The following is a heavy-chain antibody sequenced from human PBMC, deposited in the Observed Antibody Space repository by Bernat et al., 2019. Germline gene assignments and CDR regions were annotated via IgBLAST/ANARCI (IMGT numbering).Heavy chain of an antibody. V-gene: IGHV3-21*01. Sequence: EVQLVESGGGLVKPGGSLRVSCATSGFTFSAFTMNWVRQAPGKGLEWVASITGSSSKIYYADSMKGRFTISRDNAEKSLYVQMYSLRAEDTAVYYCARGNSGLLDYWGQGTLVTVSS. J-gene: IGHJ4*02. CDR2: ITGSSSKI. CDR3: ARGNSGLLDY. CDR1: GFTFSAFT. D-gene: IGHD6-19*01.